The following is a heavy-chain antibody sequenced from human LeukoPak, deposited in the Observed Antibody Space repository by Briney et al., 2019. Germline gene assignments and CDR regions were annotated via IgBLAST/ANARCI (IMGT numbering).Heavy chain of an antibody. J-gene: IGHJ6*03. CDR1: GYTFTGYY. CDR3: ARTIGYCSSTSCSPQKYYYYYMDV. CDR2: INPNSGGT. D-gene: IGHD2-2*01. V-gene: IGHV1-2*02. Sequence: EASVKVSCKASGYTFTGYYMHWVRQAPGQGLEWMGWINPNSGGTNYAQKFQGRVTMTRDTSISTAYMELSRLRSDDTAVYYCARTIGYCSSTSCSPQKYYYYYMDVWGKGTTVTVSS.